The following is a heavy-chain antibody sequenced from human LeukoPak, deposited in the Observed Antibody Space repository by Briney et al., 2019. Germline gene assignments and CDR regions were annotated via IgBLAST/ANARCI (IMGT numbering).Heavy chain of an antibody. CDR2: IIPIFGTA. Sequence: SVKVSCKASGGTFSSYAISWVRQAPGQGLEWMGGIIPIFGTANYAQKFQGRVTITADESTSTAYMELSSLRSEDTAVYYCARYAYYYDSSGYYYWGQGTLVTVSS. J-gene: IGHJ4*02. V-gene: IGHV1-69*13. D-gene: IGHD3-22*01. CDR1: GGTFSSYA. CDR3: ARYAYYYDSSGYYY.